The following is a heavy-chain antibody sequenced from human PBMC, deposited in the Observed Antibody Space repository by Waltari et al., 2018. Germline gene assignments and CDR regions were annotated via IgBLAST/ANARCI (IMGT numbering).Heavy chain of an antibody. D-gene: IGHD3-3*01. CDR2: THTRGST. Sequence: QVQLQESGPGLVKPSETLSLTCTVSGVSISSYYWSWIRQPAGKGLEWIGRTHTRGSTNYNSSLKSRVTMSVDTSKNQFSLKLTSVTAADTAVYFCARDWRPGTYDFWGGYHYWGQVTLVTVSS. CDR1: GVSISSYY. J-gene: IGHJ4*02. V-gene: IGHV4-4*07. CDR3: ARDWRPGTYDFWGGYHY.